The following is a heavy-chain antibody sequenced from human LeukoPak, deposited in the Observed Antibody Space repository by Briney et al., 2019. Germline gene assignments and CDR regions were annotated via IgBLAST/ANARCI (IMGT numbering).Heavy chain of an antibody. CDR1: GGSFSGYY. CDR2: INHSGST. CDR3: ARGTPYCSSTSCYRVVRGVHRNNWFDP. D-gene: IGHD2-2*01. V-gene: IGHV4-34*01. Sequence: SETLSLTCAVYGGSFSGYYWGWIRQPPGKGLEWIGEINHSGSTNYNPSLKSRVTIPVDTSKNQFSLKLSSVTAADTAVYYCARGTPYCSSTSCYRVVRGVHRNNWFDPWGQGTLVTVSS. J-gene: IGHJ5*02.